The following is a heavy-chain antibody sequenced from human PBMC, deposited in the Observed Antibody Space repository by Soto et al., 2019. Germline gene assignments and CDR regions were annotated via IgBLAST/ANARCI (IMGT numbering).Heavy chain of an antibody. CDR1: GFTFSSYA. J-gene: IGHJ2*01. CDR2: ISYDGSNK. CDR3: ARDTPDSSSWPLYWYFDL. V-gene: IGHV3-30-3*01. D-gene: IGHD6-13*01. Sequence: QVPLVESGGGVVQPGRSLRLSCAASGFTFSSYAMHWVRQAPGKGLEWVAVISYDGSNKYYADSVKGRFTISRDNSKNTLYLQMNSLRAEDTAVYYCARDTPDSSSWPLYWYFDLWGRGTLVTVSS.